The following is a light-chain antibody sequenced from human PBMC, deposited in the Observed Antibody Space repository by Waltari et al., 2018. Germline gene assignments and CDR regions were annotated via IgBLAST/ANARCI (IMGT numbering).Light chain of an antibody. Sequence: QSVLTQAPSVSGAPGQRVTISCTAGDSNIASFGFNWYQHLPGRVPKLLIYEKTNRPAGGPGRVCGSKAGTAAALAIEGRQPEDEGDYYCQSYDNSLRGSVLFGGGTKVTV. CDR3: QSYDNSLRGSVL. CDR1: DSNIASFG. V-gene: IGLV1-40*01. J-gene: IGLJ3*02. CDR2: EKT.